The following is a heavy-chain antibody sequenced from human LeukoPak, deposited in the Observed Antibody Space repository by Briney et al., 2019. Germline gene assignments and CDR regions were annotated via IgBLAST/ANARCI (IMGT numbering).Heavy chain of an antibody. CDR2: INSNSGGT. J-gene: IGHJ6*02. V-gene: IGHV1-2*02. Sequence: GASVKVSCKASGYTFTGYYMHWVRQAPGQGLEWMGWINSNSGGTHYAHKFQGRVTMPRDTSISTAYMELSRLRSDDTAVYYCARYVGRIAAAGTDYYYYGMDVWGQGTTVTGSS. CDR3: ARYVGRIAAAGTDYYYYGMDV. CDR1: GYTFTGYY. D-gene: IGHD6-13*01.